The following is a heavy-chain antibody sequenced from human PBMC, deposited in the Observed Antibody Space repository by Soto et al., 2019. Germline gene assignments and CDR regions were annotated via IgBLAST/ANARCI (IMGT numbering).Heavy chain of an antibody. Sequence: KPSETLSLTCAVYGGSFSGYYWSWIRQPPGKGLEWIGEINHSGSTNYNPSLKSRVTISVDTSKNQFSLKLSSVTAADTAVYYCARASYDFWSGYFFYYYYGMDVWGQGTTVTVSS. CDR2: INHSGST. J-gene: IGHJ6*02. D-gene: IGHD3-3*01. V-gene: IGHV4-34*01. CDR3: ARASYDFWSGYFFYYYYGMDV. CDR1: GGSFSGYY.